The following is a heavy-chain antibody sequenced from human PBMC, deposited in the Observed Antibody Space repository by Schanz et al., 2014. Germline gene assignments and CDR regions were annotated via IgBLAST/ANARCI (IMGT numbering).Heavy chain of an antibody. CDR1: GFTFSAYY. Sequence: EVQLVESGGGLVQPGGSLRLSCAASGFTFSAYYMDWVRQAPGKGLEWVSALSEGGGGTHYADSVRGRFTISSDSSKNTLYLQRSSLRADDTAVYYCAKAADWAVTRFDPWGQGTLVTVSS. J-gene: IGHJ5*02. CDR2: LSEGGGGT. CDR3: AKAADWAVTRFDP. V-gene: IGHV3-23*04. D-gene: IGHD3-9*01.